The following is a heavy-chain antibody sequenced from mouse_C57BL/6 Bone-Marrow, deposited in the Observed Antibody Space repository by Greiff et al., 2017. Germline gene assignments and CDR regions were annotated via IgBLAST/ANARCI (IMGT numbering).Heavy chain of an antibody. CDR3: ALYYGSSFYWYFDV. CDR2: IYPRSGNT. V-gene: IGHV1-81*01. CDR1: GYTFTSYG. Sequence: LVESGAELARPGASVKLSCKASGYTFTSYGISWVKQRTGQGLEWIGEIYPRSGNTYYNEKFKGKATLTADKSSSTAYMELRSLTSEDSAVYFCALYYGSSFYWYFDVWGTGTTVTVSS. J-gene: IGHJ1*03. D-gene: IGHD1-1*01.